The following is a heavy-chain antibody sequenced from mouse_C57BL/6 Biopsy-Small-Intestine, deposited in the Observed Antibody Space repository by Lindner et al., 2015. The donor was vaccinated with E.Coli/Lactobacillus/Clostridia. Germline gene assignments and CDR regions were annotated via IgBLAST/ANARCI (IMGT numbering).Heavy chain of an antibody. CDR2: IYPRSGNT. D-gene: IGHD1-1*01. V-gene: IGHV1-81*01. J-gene: IGHJ2*01. Sequence: VQLQESGPELVRPGASVKLSCKASGYTFTSYGISWVKQRTGQGLEWIGEIYPRSGNTYYNEKFKGKATLTADKSSSTAYMELRSLTSEDSAVYFCARGCITTVVPYYFDYWGQGTTLTVSS. CDR3: ARGCITTVVPYYFDY. CDR1: GYTFTSYG.